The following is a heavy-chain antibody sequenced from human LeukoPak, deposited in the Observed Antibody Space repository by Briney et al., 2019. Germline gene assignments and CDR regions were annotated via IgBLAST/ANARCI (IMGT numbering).Heavy chain of an antibody. Sequence: PGGSLRLSCAASGFTFSDHYMDWVRQAPGKGLEWVGRIRNKANDYTTEYAAFVKGRFTISRDDSENSLYLQMNSLKTEDSAVYYCARDDYDYGDYAKYYYGMDVWGQGATVTVSS. CDR3: ARDDYDYGDYAKYYYGMDV. D-gene: IGHD4-17*01. CDR1: GFTFSDHY. J-gene: IGHJ6*02. V-gene: IGHV3-72*01. CDR2: IRNKANDYTT.